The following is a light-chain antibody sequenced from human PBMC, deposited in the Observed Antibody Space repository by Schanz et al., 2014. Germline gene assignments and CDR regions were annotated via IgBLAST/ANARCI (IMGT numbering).Light chain of an antibody. Sequence: QSVLTQPPSMSAAPGQKVTISCSGSSSNIGNNYVSWYQQLPGAAPKLLIYDNNKRPSGFPDRFSGSKSGTSATLGITGLQTGDEADYYCGTWDSGLNAGVFGGGTKLTVL. V-gene: IGLV1-51*01. J-gene: IGLJ3*02. CDR1: SSNIGNNY. CDR2: DNN. CDR3: GTWDSGLNAGV.